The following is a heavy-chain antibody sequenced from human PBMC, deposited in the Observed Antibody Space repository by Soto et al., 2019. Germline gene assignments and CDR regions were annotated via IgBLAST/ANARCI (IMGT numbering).Heavy chain of an antibody. J-gene: IGHJ4*02. D-gene: IGHD3-3*01. CDR3: ASDYDFWSGYYSA. V-gene: IGHV4-31*03. Sequence: QVQLQESGPGLVKPSQTLSLTCTVSGGSISSVGYYWSWIRQHPGKGLEWIGYIYYSGSTYYNPSLKRRVTISVDTSKNQFSLKLSSVTAADTAVYYCASDYDFWSGYYSAGGQGTLVTVSS. CDR2: IYYSGST. CDR1: GGSISSVGYY.